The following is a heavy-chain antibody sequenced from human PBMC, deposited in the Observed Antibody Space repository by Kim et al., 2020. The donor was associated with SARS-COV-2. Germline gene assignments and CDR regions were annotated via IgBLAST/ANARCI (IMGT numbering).Heavy chain of an antibody. CDR2: ISGSGGST. V-gene: IGHV3-23*01. CDR1: GFTFSSYA. CDR3: AKVPGLGRGSYRYYFDY. D-gene: IGHD3-16*02. Sequence: GGSLRLSCAASGFTFSSYAMSWVRQAPGKGLEWVSAISGSGGSTYYADSVKGRFTISRDNSKNTLYLQMNSLRAEDTAVYYCAKVPGLGRGSYRYYFDYWGQGTLVTVSS. J-gene: IGHJ4*02.